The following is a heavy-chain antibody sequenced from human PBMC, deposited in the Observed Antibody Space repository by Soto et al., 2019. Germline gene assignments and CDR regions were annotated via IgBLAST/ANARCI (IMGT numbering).Heavy chain of an antibody. D-gene: IGHD6-19*01. Sequence: ASVKVSCRASGYTFTSYAMHWVRQAPGQRLEWMGWINAGNGNTRYSQKFQGRVTITRDTSASTAYMELSSLRSEDTAVYYCARVEGAVAADYWGQGTLVTVSS. CDR2: INAGNGNT. CDR3: ARVEGAVAADY. CDR1: GYTFTSYA. J-gene: IGHJ4*02. V-gene: IGHV1-3*01.